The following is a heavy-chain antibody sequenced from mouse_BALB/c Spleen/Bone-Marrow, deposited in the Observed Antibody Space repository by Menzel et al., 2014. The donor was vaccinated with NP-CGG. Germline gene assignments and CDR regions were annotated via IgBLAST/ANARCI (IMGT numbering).Heavy chain of an antibody. CDR3: AKGHYGSSPFAY. CDR2: IWRGGAT. D-gene: IGHD1-1*01. Sequence: QVQLQQSGPSLVQPSQSLSITCTVSGFSLTNYGIYWVRQSPGKGLEWLGVIWRGGATDYNAAFMSRLSITKDNSKSQVFFKMNSLQADDTAIYYCAKGHYGSSPFAYWGQGTPVTVSA. CDR1: GFSLTNYG. J-gene: IGHJ3*01. V-gene: IGHV2-5-1*01.